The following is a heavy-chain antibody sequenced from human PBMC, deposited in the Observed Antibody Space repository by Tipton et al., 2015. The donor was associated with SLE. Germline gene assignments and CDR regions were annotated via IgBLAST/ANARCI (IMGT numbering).Heavy chain of an antibody. V-gene: IGHV4-34*01. J-gene: IGHJ4*02. D-gene: IGHD2-8*01. CDR1: GGSFSGYY. CDR3: ARGRVSLYFDY. CDR2: INHSGST. Sequence: LRLSCAVYGGSFSGYYWSWIRQPPGKGLEWIGEINHSGSTNYNPSLKSRVTISVDTSKNQFSLKLSSVTAADTAVYYCARGRVSLYFDYWGQGTLVTVSS.